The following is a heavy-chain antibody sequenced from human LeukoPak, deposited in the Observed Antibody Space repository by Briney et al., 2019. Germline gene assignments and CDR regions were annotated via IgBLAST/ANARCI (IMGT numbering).Heavy chain of an antibody. CDR1: GGSISSYY. V-gene: IGHV4-59*01. CDR2: IYYSGST. D-gene: IGHD3-22*01. Sequence: PSETLSLTCTVSGGSISSYYWSWIRQPPGKGLEWIGYIYYSGSTNYNPSLKSRVTISVDTSKNQFPLKLSSVTAADTAVYYCARALKGSVSYYDSSGYYSDAFDIWGQGTMVTVSS. J-gene: IGHJ3*02. CDR3: ARALKGSVSYYDSSGYYSDAFDI.